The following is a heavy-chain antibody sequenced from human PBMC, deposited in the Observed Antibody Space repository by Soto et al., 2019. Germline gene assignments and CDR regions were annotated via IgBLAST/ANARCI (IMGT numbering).Heavy chain of an antibody. Sequence: QVQLVESGGGVVQPGRSLRLSCAASGFTFSSYGTHWVRQAPGKGLEWVAVISYDGSNKYYADSVKGRFTISRDNSKNTLYLQMNSLRAEDTAVYYCAKVFPRDLEWLFQDIDYYYYGMDVWGQGTTVTVSS. CDR1: GFTFSSYG. CDR2: ISYDGSNK. D-gene: IGHD3-3*01. J-gene: IGHJ6*02. CDR3: AKVFPRDLEWLFQDIDYYYYGMDV. V-gene: IGHV3-30*18.